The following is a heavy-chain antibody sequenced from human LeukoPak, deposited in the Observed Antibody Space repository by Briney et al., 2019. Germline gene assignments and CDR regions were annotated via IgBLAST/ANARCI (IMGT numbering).Heavy chain of an antibody. D-gene: IGHD4-23*01. Sequence: PGGSLRLSCAASGFTFSGYEMNWVRQAPGKGLEWISYICGRGKTKYYADSVKGRFTISRDDAKNFLYLQMNSLRAEDTAVYYCARDPIRYGGNSATFDYWGQGTLATVSS. V-gene: IGHV3-48*03. J-gene: IGHJ4*02. CDR2: ICGRGKTK. CDR1: GFTFSGYE. CDR3: ARDPIRYGGNSATFDY.